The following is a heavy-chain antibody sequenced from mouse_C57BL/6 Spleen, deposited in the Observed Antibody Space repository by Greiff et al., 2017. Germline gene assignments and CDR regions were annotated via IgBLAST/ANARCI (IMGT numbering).Heavy chain of an antibody. CDR2: ISSGSSTI. CDR1: GFTFSDYG. V-gene: IGHV5-17*01. Sequence: EVKVVESGGGLVKPGGSLKLSCAASGFTFSDYGMHWVRQAPEKGLEWVAYISSGSSTIYYADTVKGRFTISRDNAKNTLFLQMTSLRSEDTAMYYCARAGYSLYWYFDVWGTGTTVTVSS. D-gene: IGHD2-3*01. J-gene: IGHJ1*03. CDR3: ARAGYSLYWYFDV.